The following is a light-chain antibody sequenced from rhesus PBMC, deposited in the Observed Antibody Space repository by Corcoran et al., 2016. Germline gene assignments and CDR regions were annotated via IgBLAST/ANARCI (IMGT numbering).Light chain of an antibody. CDR1: QGIRNH. V-gene: IGKV1S14*01. CDR3: LQHNSYPRT. CDR2: YAS. Sequence: DIQMTQSPSSLSASVGDTVTITCRASQGIRNHLAWSQEKPGKAPKPLIYYASNLESGVPSRFSGSGFGNDFTTTISSLQPEDFAIYYCLQHNSYPRTFGQGTKVEIK. J-gene: IGKJ1*01.